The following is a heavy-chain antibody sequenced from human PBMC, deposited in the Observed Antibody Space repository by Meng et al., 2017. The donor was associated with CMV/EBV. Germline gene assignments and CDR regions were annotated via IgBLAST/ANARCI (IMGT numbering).Heavy chain of an antibody. CDR2: IKQDGSEK. CDR1: GFTFSSYW. CDR3: AREEDYYGMDV. J-gene: IGHJ6*02. Sequence: GESLKISCAASGFTFSSYWMSWVRQAPGKGLEWVANIKQDGSEKYYVDSVKGRFTISRDNAKNSLYLQMSSLRAEDTAVYYCAREEDYYGMDVWGQGTTVTVSS. V-gene: IGHV3-7*01.